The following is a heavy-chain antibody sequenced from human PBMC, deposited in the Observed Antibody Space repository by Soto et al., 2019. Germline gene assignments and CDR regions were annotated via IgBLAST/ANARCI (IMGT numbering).Heavy chain of an antibody. V-gene: IGHV3-23*01. J-gene: IGHJ4*02. CDR1: GFVFSSYA. Sequence: EVPLLESGGGLVQPGRSLRLSYGASGFVFSSYAMNWVRQTPGKGLEWDSVISGSGSSTYYADSVKGRFTISRDISNNTLFLQMNSPRAEDTAIYYCAVNSCSRGAWNSPSSYYWCQGTLITVSS. CDR2: ISGSGSST. D-gene: IGHD2-21*02. CDR3: AVNSCSRGAWNSPSSYY.